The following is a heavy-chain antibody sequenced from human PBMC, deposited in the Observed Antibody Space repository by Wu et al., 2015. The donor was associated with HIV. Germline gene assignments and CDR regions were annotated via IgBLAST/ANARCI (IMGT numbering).Heavy chain of an antibody. V-gene: IGHV1-69*13. CDR3: ARDVRGYSYGWGAFDI. J-gene: IGHJ3*02. Sequence: QVQLVQSGAEVKKPGSSVKVSCKASGGTFSSYAISWVRQAPGQGLEWMGRIIPIFGTANYAQKFQGRVTITADESTSTAYMELSSLRSEDTAVYYCARDVRGYSYGWGAFDIWGQGTMVTVSS. CDR2: IIPIFGTA. CDR1: GGTFSSYA. D-gene: IGHD5-18*01.